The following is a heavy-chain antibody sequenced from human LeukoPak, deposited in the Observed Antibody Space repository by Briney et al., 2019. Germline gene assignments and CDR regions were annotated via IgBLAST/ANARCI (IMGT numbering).Heavy chain of an antibody. V-gene: IGHV3-53*01. J-gene: IGHJ3*02. CDR3: AYSSSWYGDAFDI. CDR1: GFTVSSNY. CDR2: IYSGGST. Sequence: GESLRLSCAASGFTVSSNYMSWVRQAPGKGLEWVSVIYSGGSTYYADSVKGRFTISRDNSKNTLYLQMNSLRAEDTAVYYCAYSSSWYGDAFDIWGQGTMVTVSS. D-gene: IGHD6-13*01.